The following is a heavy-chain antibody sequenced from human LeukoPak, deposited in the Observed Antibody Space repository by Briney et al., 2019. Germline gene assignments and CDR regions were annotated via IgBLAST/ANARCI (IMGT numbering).Heavy chain of an antibody. V-gene: IGHV4-34*01. CDR3: ASLRWPRLGWFDP. Sequence: SETLSLTCAVYGGSFSGYYLSWIRQPPGKGLEWIGEINHSGSTNYNPSLKSRVTISVDTSKNQFSLKLSSVTAADTAVYYCASLRWPRLGWFDPWGQGTLVTVSS. CDR1: GGSFSGYY. D-gene: IGHD5-12*01. CDR2: INHSGST. J-gene: IGHJ5*02.